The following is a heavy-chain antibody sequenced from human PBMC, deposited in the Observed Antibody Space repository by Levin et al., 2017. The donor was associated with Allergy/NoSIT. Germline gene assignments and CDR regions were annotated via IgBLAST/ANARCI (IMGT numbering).Heavy chain of an antibody. CDR2: IYHNGNT. D-gene: IGHD2-2*01. CDR1: GGSIFSSNW. V-gene: IGHV4-4*02. Sequence: SETLSLTCAVSGGSIFSSNWWSWVRQPPGKGLEWIGEIYHNGNTNFSPSLKSRVTMSVDKSKNQFSLILTSVSAADTAVYYCARGYCSSSGCSRSGRFDPWGQGTLVTVSS. J-gene: IGHJ5*02. CDR3: ARGYCSSSGCSRSGRFDP.